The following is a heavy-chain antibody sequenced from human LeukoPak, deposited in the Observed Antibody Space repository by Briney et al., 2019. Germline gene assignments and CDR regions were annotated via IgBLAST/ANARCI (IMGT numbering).Heavy chain of an antibody. Sequence: PSQTLSLTCTVSGGSISSGGYYWSWIRQHPGKGLEWMGYIDYSGSTYYNPSLKSRVTISRDTSKNQPSLKLSSVTAADTAVYYCARGLYSIVDYWGQGTLVTVSS. D-gene: IGHD2-8*01. CDR3: ARGLYSIVDY. CDR2: IDYSGST. J-gene: IGHJ4*02. V-gene: IGHV4-31*03. CDR1: GGSISSGGYY.